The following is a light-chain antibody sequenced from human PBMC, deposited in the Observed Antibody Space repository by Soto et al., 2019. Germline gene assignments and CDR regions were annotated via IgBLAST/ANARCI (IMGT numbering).Light chain of an antibody. CDR3: QSYDSSLSGVV. V-gene: IGLV1-40*01. J-gene: IGLJ2*01. Sequence: QSVLTQPPSVSGAPGQRVTVSCTGSSSNIGAGYFVHWFQQLPGTAPKLLIYGNNNRPSGVPDRFSGSKSGTSASLAITGLQAEDEADYYCQSYDSSLSGVVFGGVTKLPVL. CDR1: SSNIGAGYF. CDR2: GNN.